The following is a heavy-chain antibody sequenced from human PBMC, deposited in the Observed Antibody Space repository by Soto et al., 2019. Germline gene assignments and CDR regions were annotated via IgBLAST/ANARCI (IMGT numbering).Heavy chain of an antibody. D-gene: IGHD6-13*01. Sequence: GASVKVSCNASGYTFTGYYMHLVRQAPGQGLEWMGWINPNSGGTNYAQKFQGWVTMTRDTSISTAYMELSRLRSGDTAVYYCARDSAGIAAAGTYSYGMDVWGQGTTVTVSS. CDR1: GYTFTGYY. J-gene: IGHJ6*02. CDR2: INPNSGGT. V-gene: IGHV1-2*04. CDR3: ARDSAGIAAAGTYSYGMDV.